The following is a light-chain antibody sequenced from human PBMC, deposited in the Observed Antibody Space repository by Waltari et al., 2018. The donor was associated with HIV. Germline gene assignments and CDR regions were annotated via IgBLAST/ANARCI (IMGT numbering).Light chain of an antibody. J-gene: IGLJ2*01. CDR3: QVWDRSTGV. Sequence: YDLTQPVSLSVALGQTARIPCGGNNIGAKRVRWYQQRPGQAPVLIFYRDSDRPSGIPERFSASNSGNTATLTISKAQAGDEADYDCQVWDRSTGVFGGGTKLTVL. V-gene: IGLV3-9*01. CDR1: NIGAKR. CDR2: RDS.